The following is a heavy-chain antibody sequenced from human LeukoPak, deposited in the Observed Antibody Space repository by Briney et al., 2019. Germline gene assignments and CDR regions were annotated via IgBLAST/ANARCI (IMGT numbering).Heavy chain of an antibody. J-gene: IGHJ6*02. V-gene: IGHV3-48*02. CDR2: ISRSNTTI. D-gene: IGHD3-22*01. CDR1: GFTFSSYA. CDR3: ARGGSGYGDYYYFYGMDV. Sequence: GGSLRLSCAASGFTFSSYAMSWVRQAPGKGLEWVSYISRSNTTIYYADSVKGRFTISRDSAKNSLYLQMNSLRDEDTAVYYCARGGSGYGDYYYFYGMDVWGQGTTVTVSS.